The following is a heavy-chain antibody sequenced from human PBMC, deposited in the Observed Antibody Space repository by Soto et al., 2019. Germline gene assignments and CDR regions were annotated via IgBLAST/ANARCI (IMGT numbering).Heavy chain of an antibody. J-gene: IGHJ4*02. CDR3: ARHDYDSSGYYYVDY. Sequence: GGSLRLSCAASGFTFSSYGMHWVRQAPDKGLEWVAVIWYDGSNKYYADSLKGRFTISRDNSKKTLYLQVNSLRAEDTAVYFCARHDYDSSGYYYVDYWGQGTLVTVSS. D-gene: IGHD3-22*01. V-gene: IGHV3-33*01. CDR2: IWYDGSNK. CDR1: GFTFSSYG.